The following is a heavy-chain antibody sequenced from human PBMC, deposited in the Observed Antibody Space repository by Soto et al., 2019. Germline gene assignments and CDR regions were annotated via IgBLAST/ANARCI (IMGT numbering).Heavy chain of an antibody. J-gene: IGHJ4*02. CDR2: FYNSGST. D-gene: IGHD5-18*01. CDR1: GGSISDWC. CDR3: ARAGYGALGPLDF. V-gene: IGHV4-59*01. Sequence: SETLSLTCTVSGGSISDWCWSWIRQSPEKGLEWIGYFYNSGSTTYNPSFKSRVTISIDTSESQVSLSMSSVTAADTAVYYCARAGYGALGPLDFWGQGALVTVS.